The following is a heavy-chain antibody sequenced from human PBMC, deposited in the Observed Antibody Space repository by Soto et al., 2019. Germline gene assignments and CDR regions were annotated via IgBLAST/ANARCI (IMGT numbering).Heavy chain of an antibody. Sequence: QVQLVQSVAEVKKPGASVKVSCKASGYTFTIYVISWVRQAPGQGLVWRGWISAYNGNTNYAQKIHGRVTMTTDTSTSTASMELRTLLAAATAVYFCARESSIRGHAYWGQGTLVTVSS. V-gene: IGHV1-18*01. CDR3: ARESSIRGHAY. CDR2: ISAYNGNT. CDR1: GYTFTIYV. J-gene: IGHJ4*02. D-gene: IGHD2-21*01.